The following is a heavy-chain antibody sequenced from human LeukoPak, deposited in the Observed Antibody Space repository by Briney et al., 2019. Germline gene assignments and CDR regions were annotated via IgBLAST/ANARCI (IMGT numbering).Heavy chain of an antibody. CDR1: GFTFSSYS. CDR3: ARVQAGTPPGDYYYYYGMDV. D-gene: IGHD6-19*01. CDR2: ISSGSSTI. Sequence: GGSLRLSCAASGFTFSSYSMNWVRQAPGKGLEWVSYISSGSSTIYYADSVKGRFTISRDNAKNSLYLQMNSLRAEDTAVYYCARVQAGTPPGDYYYYYGMDVWGQGTTVSVSS. V-gene: IGHV3-48*01. J-gene: IGHJ6*02.